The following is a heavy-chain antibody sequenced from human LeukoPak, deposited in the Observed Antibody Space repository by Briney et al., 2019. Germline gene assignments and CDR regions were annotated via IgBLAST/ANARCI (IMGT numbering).Heavy chain of an antibody. CDR1: GYSISSGYY. CDR2: FYHSGST. J-gene: IGHJ4*02. Sequence: SETLSLTCAVSGYSISSGYYWGWIRQPPGKGLEWIGSFYHSGSTYYNASLNSRVTISVNTSKNQFSLKLTSVTAADTAAYYCARLLRSSAYYFDYWGQGTLVTVSS. D-gene: IGHD4-17*01. V-gene: IGHV4-38-2*01. CDR3: ARLLRSSAYYFDY.